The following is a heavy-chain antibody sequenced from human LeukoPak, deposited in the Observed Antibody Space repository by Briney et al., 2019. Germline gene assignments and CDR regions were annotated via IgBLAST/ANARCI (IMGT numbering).Heavy chain of an antibody. CDR3: ARDLVSWINWFDP. CDR1: GFTVSSSY. J-gene: IGHJ5*02. V-gene: IGHV3-7*01. Sequence: GGSLRLSCAASGFTVSSSYMSWVRQAPGKGLEWVANIKQDGSEKYYVDSVKGRFTISRDNAKNSLYLQMNSLRAEDTAVYYCARDLVSWINWFDPWGQGTLVTVSS. D-gene: IGHD2-2*03. CDR2: IKQDGSEK.